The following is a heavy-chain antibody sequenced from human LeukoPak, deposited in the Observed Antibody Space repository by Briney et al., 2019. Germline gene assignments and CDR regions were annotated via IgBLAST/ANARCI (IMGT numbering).Heavy chain of an antibody. CDR1: GFTFSNYG. J-gene: IGHJ4*02. CDR2: ISGSGGST. Sequence: GGSLRLSCAASGFTFSNYGINWVRQAPGKGLEWVSAISGSGGSTYYADSVKGRFTISRDNSKNTLYLQMNSLRAEDTAVYNCARDLSGRYCDYWGQGTLVTVSS. CDR3: ARDLSGRYCDY. V-gene: IGHV3-23*01. D-gene: IGHD5-12*01.